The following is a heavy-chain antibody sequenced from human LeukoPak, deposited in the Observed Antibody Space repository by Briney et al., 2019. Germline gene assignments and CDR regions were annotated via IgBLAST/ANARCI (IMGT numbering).Heavy chain of an antibody. V-gene: IGHV4-34*01. D-gene: IGHD3-22*01. Sequence: SETLSLTCTVYGGSFSGYYWSWIRQPPGKGLEWIGEINHSGSTNYNPSLKSRVTISVDTSKNQFSLKLSSVTAADTAVYYCARHPFTYYYDSSGYYNYYYGMDVWGQGTTVTVSS. J-gene: IGHJ6*02. CDR3: ARHPFTYYYDSSGYYNYYYGMDV. CDR2: INHSGST. CDR1: GGSFSGYY.